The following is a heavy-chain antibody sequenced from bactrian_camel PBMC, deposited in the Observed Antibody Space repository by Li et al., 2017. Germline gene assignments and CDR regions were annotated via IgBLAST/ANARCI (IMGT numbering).Heavy chain of an antibody. CDR2: FVAERGSA. Sequence: VQLVESGGGSVQAGGSLRLSCEVSKTIPNNCMGWFRQAPGKEREEVAGFVAERGSAFYADSVKGRFTFSQDNTKTTVYLQMNNLKPEDTAVYYCLRDPFTVLVADGTYWGQGTQVTVS. V-gene: IGHV3S54*01. CDR1: KTIPNNC. D-gene: IGHD1*01. J-gene: IGHJ4*01. CDR3: LRDPFTVLVADGTY.